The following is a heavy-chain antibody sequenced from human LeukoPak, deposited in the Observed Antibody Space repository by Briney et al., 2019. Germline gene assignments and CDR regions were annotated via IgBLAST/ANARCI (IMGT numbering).Heavy chain of an antibody. CDR3: ASHYCGGDCYPSHDAFDI. D-gene: IGHD2-21*02. V-gene: IGHV3-23*01. CDR1: GFTFSSYA. CDR2: ISGSGGST. Sequence: GGSLRLSCAASGFTFSSYAMSWVRQAPGKGLEWVSAISGSGGSTYYADSVKGRFTISRDNSKNTLYLQMNSLRAEDTAVYYCASHYCGGDCYPSHDAFDIWGQGTMVTVSS. J-gene: IGHJ3*02.